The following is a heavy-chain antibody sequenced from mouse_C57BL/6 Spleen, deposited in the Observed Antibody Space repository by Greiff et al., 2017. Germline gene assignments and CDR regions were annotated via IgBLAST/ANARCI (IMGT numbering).Heavy chain of an antibody. V-gene: IGHV7-3*01. CDR3: ARWRGYGYAMDY. J-gene: IGHJ4*01. CDR2: IRNKANGYTT. Sequence: EVHLVESGGGLVQPGGSLSLSCAASGFTFTDYYMSWVRQPPGKALEWLGFIRNKANGYTTEYSASVKGRFTISRDNSQSSLYLQMNALRAEDSATYYCARWRGYGYAMDYWGQGTSVTVSS. D-gene: IGHD2-2*01. CDR1: GFTFTDYY.